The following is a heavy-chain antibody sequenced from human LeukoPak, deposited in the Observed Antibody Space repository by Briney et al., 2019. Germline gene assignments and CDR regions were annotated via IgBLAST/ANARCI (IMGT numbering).Heavy chain of an antibody. CDR1: GSVFSTSG. CDR2: ISAVNGNT. CDR3: TRSLVF. Sequence: GPSVKASCMASGSVFSTSGTTWVRQAPGRGLEWMGWISAVNGNTSYAQKFLDRLTLTTDTATSTAYMELGSLTSDDTAVYFCTRSLVFWGQGTQVTVSS. D-gene: IGHD1-26*01. V-gene: IGHV1-18*01. J-gene: IGHJ4*02.